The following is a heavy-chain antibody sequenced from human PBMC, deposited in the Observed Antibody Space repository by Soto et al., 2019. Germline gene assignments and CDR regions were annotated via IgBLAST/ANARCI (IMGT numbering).Heavy chain of an antibody. D-gene: IGHD6-6*01. Sequence: ASVKVSCKTSGYIFTSSDINWVRQATGRGLEYMGRMNPNSGNSAYAQQFQGRVTMTRNTSISTAYMRLSGLRSEDTAIYYCARSSSSADYYYNDLDVWGQGSTVTVSS. CDR2: MNPNSGNS. CDR1: GYIFTSSD. J-gene: IGHJ6*02. CDR3: ARSSSSADYYYNDLDV. V-gene: IGHV1-8*01.